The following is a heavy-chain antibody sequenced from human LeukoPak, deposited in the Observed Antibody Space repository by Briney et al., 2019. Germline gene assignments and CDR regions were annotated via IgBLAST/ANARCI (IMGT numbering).Heavy chain of an antibody. J-gene: IGHJ5*02. CDR3: ARTDGIVVVTASVAVFDH. V-gene: IGHV1-2*02. D-gene: IGHD2-21*02. Sequence: ASVTVSCTASGYTFTGYYMHWVRQAPGQGLEWMGWINPNSGGTNYAQKFQGRVTMTRDTSISTAYMELSRLRSDDTAVYYCARTDGIVVVTASVAVFDHWGQGTLVTVSS. CDR1: GYTFTGYY. CDR2: INPNSGGT.